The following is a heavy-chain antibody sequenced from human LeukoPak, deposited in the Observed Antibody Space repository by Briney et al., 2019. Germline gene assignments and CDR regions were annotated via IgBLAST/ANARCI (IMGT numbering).Heavy chain of an antibody. CDR1: GFTFSSYS. Sequence: GGSLRLSCAASGFTFSSYSMNWVRQAPGKGLEWVANIKQDGSEKYYVDSVKGRFTISRDNAKNSLYLQMNSLRAEDTAVYYCANFGYSSGSYFDYWGQGTLVTVSS. CDR2: IKQDGSEK. V-gene: IGHV3-7*01. J-gene: IGHJ4*02. CDR3: ANFGYSSGSYFDY. D-gene: IGHD6-19*01.